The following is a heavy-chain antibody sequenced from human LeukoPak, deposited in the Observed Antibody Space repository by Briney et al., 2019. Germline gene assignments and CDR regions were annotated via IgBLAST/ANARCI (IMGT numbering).Heavy chain of an antibody. CDR1: GYTFTNYG. Sequence: ASVKVSCKASGYTFTNYGITWVRQAPGQGLEWMGWISAYNGNTNYAQKFQGRVTMTTDTFSTTAYMELRSLISDDTAVYYCARPTRRFGELFDAFDFWGQGTMVTVSS. CDR3: ARPTRRFGELFDAFDF. J-gene: IGHJ3*01. V-gene: IGHV1-18*01. D-gene: IGHD3-10*01. CDR2: ISAYNGNT.